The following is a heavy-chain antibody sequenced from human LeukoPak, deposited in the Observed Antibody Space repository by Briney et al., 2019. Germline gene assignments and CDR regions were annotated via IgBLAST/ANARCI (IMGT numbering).Heavy chain of an antibody. D-gene: IGHD3-9*01. CDR2: IYPGDSDP. CDR1: GYSFTSYW. CDR3: AILSPYDILTGYYKGAFDI. V-gene: IGHV5-51*01. J-gene: IGHJ3*02. Sequence: GESLKISCKGSGYSFTSYWLGWVRQMPGKGLEWMGIIYPGDSDPRYSPSFQGQVTISADKSISTTYLHWSSLKASDTAIYYCAILSPYDILTGYYKGAFDIWGQGTMVTVSS.